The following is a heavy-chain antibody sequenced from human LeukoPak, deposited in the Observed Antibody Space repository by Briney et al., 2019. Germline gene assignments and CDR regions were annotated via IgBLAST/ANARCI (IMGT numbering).Heavy chain of an antibody. Sequence: ASVKVSCKTSGDTFSSYGVSWVRQAPGQGLEWMGGIIPMFDTTSYPQRSQGRVTITADRSTTTAYMEPSSLRSEDTAMYYCARDRYSMGVYAFDIWGQGTMVTVSS. J-gene: IGHJ3*02. CDR2: IIPMFDTT. V-gene: IGHV1-69*06. CDR1: GDTFSSYG. D-gene: IGHD4-11*01. CDR3: ARDRYSMGVYAFDI.